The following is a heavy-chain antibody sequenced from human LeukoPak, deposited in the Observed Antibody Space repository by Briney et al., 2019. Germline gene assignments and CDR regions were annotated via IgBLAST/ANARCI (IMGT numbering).Heavy chain of an antibody. Sequence: PGGSLILSCVASGFTFSNLAMGWVRQAPGRGLEWVSVISDSGGTTYYADSVKGRFTISRDNSRNTLYLQMNSLRVEDTAVYYCAKDARRSSGWYFFDHWGQGTLVTVSS. CDR1: GFTFSNLA. V-gene: IGHV3-23*01. D-gene: IGHD6-19*01. CDR3: AKDARRSSGWYFFDH. J-gene: IGHJ4*02. CDR2: ISDSGGTT.